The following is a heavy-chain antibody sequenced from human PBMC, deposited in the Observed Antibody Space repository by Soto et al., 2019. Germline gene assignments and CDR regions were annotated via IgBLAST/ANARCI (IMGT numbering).Heavy chain of an antibody. CDR3: ARHASDGYNFHIRAFDI. Sequence: QLQLQESGPGLVKPSETLSLTCSVSGGSITSSSYFWGWIRQPPGKGLEWIGSIYYSGSTYYNSPLKSRVTISVDTSKDQFSLKLTSVTAADTAVYYCARHASDGYNFHIRAFDIWGQGTMVTVSS. CDR2: IYYSGST. J-gene: IGHJ3*02. D-gene: IGHD5-12*01. V-gene: IGHV4-39*01. CDR1: GGSITSSSYF.